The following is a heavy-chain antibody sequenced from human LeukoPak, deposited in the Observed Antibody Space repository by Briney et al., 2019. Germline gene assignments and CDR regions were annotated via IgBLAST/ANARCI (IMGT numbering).Heavy chain of an antibody. CDR3: ARHVCGSGSPRHLRFHYYYYMDV. Sequence: SETLSLTCAVYGGSFSGYYWSWIRQPPGKGLEWIGEINHSGSTNYNPSLKSRVTISVDTSKNQFSLKLSSVSAADTAVYYCARHVCGSGSPRHLRFHYYYYMDVWGKGTTVTISS. CDR2: INHSGST. J-gene: IGHJ6*03. CDR1: GGSFSGYY. V-gene: IGHV4-34*01. D-gene: IGHD3-10*01.